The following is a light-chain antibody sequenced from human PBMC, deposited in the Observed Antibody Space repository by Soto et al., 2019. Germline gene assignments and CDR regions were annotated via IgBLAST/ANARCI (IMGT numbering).Light chain of an antibody. CDR3: QQYNSYST. Sequence: IQLTQSPSTLSASVGDRVTITCRASQSISSWLAWYQQKPGKAPKLLIYDASSLESGVPSRFSGSGSGTELTLTISSLQPDDFATYYCQQYNSYSTFGQGTRLEIK. V-gene: IGKV1-5*01. CDR2: DAS. CDR1: QSISSW. J-gene: IGKJ5*01.